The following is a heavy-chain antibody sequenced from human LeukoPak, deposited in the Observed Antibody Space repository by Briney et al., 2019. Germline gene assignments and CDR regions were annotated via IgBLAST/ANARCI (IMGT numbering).Heavy chain of an antibody. D-gene: IGHD6-19*01. CDR1: GGSISSSAYY. V-gene: IGHV4-39*07. CDR3: ARDRRSGWYYFDY. Sequence: PSETLSLTCTVSGGSISSSAYYWGWIRQPPGKGLEWIGSIYYSGSTYYNPSLKSRVTISVDTSKNQFSLKLSSVTAADTAVYYCARDRRSGWYYFDYWGQGTLVTVSS. CDR2: IYYSGST. J-gene: IGHJ4*02.